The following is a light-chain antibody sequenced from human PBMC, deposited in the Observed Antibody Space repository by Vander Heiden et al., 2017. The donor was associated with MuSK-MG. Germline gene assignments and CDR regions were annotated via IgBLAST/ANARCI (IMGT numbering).Light chain of an antibody. CDR3: QQYVDRHFSFT. J-gene: IGKJ3*01. CDR1: QNIGSD. Sequence: PATLSMSPGERATLSCRASQNIGSDLAWYQQKPGQAPRLLMYAASTRATGITARFSGSGDGTEFTLTISSRQSEDFEVYYCQQYVDRHFSFTFGHGTKVDVK. CDR2: AAS. V-gene: IGKV3-15*01.